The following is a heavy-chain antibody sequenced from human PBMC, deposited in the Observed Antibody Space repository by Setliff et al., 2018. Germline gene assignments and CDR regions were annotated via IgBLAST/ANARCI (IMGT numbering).Heavy chain of an antibody. CDR2: IHTSGST. D-gene: IGHD3-10*01. Sequence: PSETLSLTCTVSGDSISSGSYYWSWIRQPAGKGLEWIGQIHTSGSTNYSPSLKSRVTMSVDTSRNQFSLHLISVTAADTAVYYCARHVGTRSRGYNYYYYFMDVWGKGTTVTVSS. V-gene: IGHV4-61*09. CDR1: GDSISSGSYY. J-gene: IGHJ6*03. CDR3: ARHVGTRSRGYNYYYYFMDV.